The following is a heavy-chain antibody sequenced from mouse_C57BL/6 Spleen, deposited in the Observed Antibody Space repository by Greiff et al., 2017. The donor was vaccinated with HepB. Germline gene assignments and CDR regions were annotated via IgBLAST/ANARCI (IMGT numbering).Heavy chain of an antibody. CDR3: TRDEGTTVVGYYDY. Sequence: EVKVVESGEGLVKPGGSLKLSCAASGFTFSSYAMSWVRQTPEKRLEWVAYISSGGDYIYYADTVKGRFTISRDNARNTLYLQMSSLKSEDTAKYYGTRDEGTTVVGYYDYWGQGTTLTVSS. J-gene: IGHJ2*01. V-gene: IGHV5-9-1*02. D-gene: IGHD1-1*01. CDR2: ISSGGDYI. CDR1: GFTFSSYA.